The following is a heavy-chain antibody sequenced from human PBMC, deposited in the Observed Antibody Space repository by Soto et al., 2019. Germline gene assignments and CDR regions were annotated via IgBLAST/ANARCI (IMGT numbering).Heavy chain of an antibody. Sequence: QVQLQESGPGLVKPSQTLSLTCTVSGGSISSGGYYWSWIRQHPGKGLEWIGYIYYSGSTYYNPSLKSRVTISLDTSKNQFSLKLSSVTAADTAVYYCARTRVGYCSSTSCYASFQHWGQGTLVTVSS. V-gene: IGHV4-31*03. D-gene: IGHD2-2*01. CDR2: IYYSGST. CDR1: GGSISSGGYY. J-gene: IGHJ1*01. CDR3: ARTRVGYCSSTSCYASFQH.